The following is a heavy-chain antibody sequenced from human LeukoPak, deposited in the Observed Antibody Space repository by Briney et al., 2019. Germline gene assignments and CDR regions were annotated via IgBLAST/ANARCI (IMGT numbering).Heavy chain of an antibody. D-gene: IGHD3-9*01. J-gene: IGHJ4*02. V-gene: IGHV3-30-3*01. CDR3: AHNDAYYDILTGYYTY. CDR2: ISYDGSSE. Sequence: GGSLRLSCAASGFTFSSYAMHWVRQAPGKGLEWVAVISYDGSSEYYADSVKGRFTISRDNSKNTLYLQMNSLRAEDTAVYYCAHNDAYYDILTGYYTYWGQGTLVTVSS. CDR1: GFTFSSYA.